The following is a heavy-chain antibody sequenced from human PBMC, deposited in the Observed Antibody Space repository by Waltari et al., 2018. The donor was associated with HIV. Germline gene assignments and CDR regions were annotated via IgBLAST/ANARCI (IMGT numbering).Heavy chain of an antibody. J-gene: IGHJ4*02. CDR3: ARVRRPSGSYYLSY. V-gene: IGHV1-8*01. D-gene: IGHD1-26*01. CDR2: KNPNTGGT. CDR1: GYTFTSYN. Sequence: QVQLVQSGAEVKKPGASVKVSCKASGYTFTSYNIYWVRQAPGQGLEWMGWKNPNTGGTTYARKFQGRVTINRNTSMSTAYMELSSLRSEDTAVYYCARVRRPSGSYYLSYWGQGTVVTVSS.